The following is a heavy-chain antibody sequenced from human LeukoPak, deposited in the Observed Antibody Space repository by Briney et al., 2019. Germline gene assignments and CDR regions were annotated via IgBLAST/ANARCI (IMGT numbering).Heavy chain of an antibody. Sequence: GASVKVSCKASGYTFTGYYMHWVRQAPGQGLEWVGWSNPNSGSTNYAQKLQGRVTMTRDTSISTAYMELSRLRSDDTAVYYCARGLRGWHAFDIWGQGTMVTVSS. V-gene: IGHV1-2*02. CDR3: ARGLRGWHAFDI. CDR2: SNPNSGST. J-gene: IGHJ3*02. D-gene: IGHD3-16*01. CDR1: GYTFTGYY.